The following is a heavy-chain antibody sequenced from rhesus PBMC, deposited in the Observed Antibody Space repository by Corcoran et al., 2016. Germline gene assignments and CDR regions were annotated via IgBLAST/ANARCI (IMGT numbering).Heavy chain of an antibody. J-gene: IGHJ6*01. V-gene: IGHV3-100*02. CDR2: ISESGGTI. D-gene: IGHD6-13*01. Sequence: DVQLVESGGGLVKPGGSLRLSCVASGFTFSSYEMHWVRQAPGKGLEGVSVISESGGTINYAAAVKCRFTISRENAKTSLCLKMNSLRAEDTAVYDCTRDLRIAAGLSGLDSWGQGVVVTVSS. CDR1: GFTFSSYE. CDR3: TRDLRIAAGLSGLDS.